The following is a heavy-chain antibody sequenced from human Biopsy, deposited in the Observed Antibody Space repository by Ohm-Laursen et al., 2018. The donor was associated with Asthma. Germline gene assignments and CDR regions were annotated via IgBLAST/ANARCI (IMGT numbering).Heavy chain of an antibody. V-gene: IGHV3-30*18. D-gene: IGHD1-1*01. CDR1: GFPFSSYG. Sequence: SLRLSCSASGFPFSSYGMHWVRQAPGKGLEWVAVISYDGSNKYYADSVKGRFTISRDNSKNTLYLQMNSLRAEDTAVYYCAKESGSNYAFDIWGQGTMVTVSS. CDR2: ISYDGSNK. J-gene: IGHJ3*02. CDR3: AKESGSNYAFDI.